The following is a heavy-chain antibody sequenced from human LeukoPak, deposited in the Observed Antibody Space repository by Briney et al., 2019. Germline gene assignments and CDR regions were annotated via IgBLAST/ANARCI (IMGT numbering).Heavy chain of an antibody. CDR2: ISSDGSDK. D-gene: IGHD3-10*01. Sequence: GGSLRLSCAASGFSFSSYGMHWVRQAPGKGLEWVAVISSDGSDKYYADSGKGRFTISRDNSKNQLYLQMNSLRPEDTAVYYCAKGVRGVIAYYLDYWGREPWSPSRQ. V-gene: IGHV3-30*18. CDR3: AKGVRGVIAYYLDY. J-gene: IGHJ4*02. CDR1: GFSFSSYG.